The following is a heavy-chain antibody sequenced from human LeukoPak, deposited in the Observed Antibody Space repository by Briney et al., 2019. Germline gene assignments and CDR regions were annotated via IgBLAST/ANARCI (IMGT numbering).Heavy chain of an antibody. Sequence: GGSLRLSCAASGFTFSNYGMHWIRQAPGKGLEWVAFIRYDESDKYYADSVKGRFTISRDNSKNSLFLQMNRLRAEDTALYYCVRGAGYFRSWFDPWGQGTLVTVSS. CDR3: VRGAGYFRSWFDP. D-gene: IGHD2-15*01. J-gene: IGHJ5*02. CDR1: GFTFSNYG. CDR2: IRYDESDK. V-gene: IGHV3-30*02.